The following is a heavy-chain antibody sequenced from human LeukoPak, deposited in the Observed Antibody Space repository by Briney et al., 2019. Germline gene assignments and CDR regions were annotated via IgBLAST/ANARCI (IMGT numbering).Heavy chain of an antibody. J-gene: IGHJ4*02. CDR2: IYHSGST. Sequence: SQTLSLTCTVSGGSISSGGYYWSWIRQPPGKGLEWIGYIYHSGSTYYNPSLKSRVTISVDTSKNQFSLKLSSVTAADTAVYYCARGLVGATQYWGQGTLVTVSS. V-gene: IGHV4-30-2*01. D-gene: IGHD1-26*01. CDR1: GGSISSGGYY. CDR3: ARGLVGATQY.